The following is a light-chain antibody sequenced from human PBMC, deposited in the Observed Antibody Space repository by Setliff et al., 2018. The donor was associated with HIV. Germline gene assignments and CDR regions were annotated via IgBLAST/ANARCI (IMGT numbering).Light chain of an antibody. CDR3: SSYTNISTYI. V-gene: IGLV2-14*01. J-gene: IGLJ1*01. CDR1: SSDVGGYNF. Sequence: QSVLTQPASVSGSPGQSITISCTGTSSDVGGYNFVSWYQQHPGKAPKLIIYEVSNRPSGVSNRFSGSKSGNTASLTISGLQAEDEADYYCSSYTNISTYIFGSGTKV. CDR2: EVS.